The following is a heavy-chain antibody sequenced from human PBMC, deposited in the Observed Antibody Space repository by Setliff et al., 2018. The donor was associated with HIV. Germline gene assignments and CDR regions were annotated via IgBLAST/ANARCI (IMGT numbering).Heavy chain of an antibody. V-gene: IGHV2-5*01. Sequence: SGPTLVNPPGESQGPPRLTCTFSGFSLTTSGVGVGWIRQPPGKALEWLAVIHWNDANHYSPSLKTRLSITKDTSKNQMVLTMTNMDPVDTATYYCVHRVVWGGLDVWGQGTTVTVSS. CDR3: VHRVVWGGLDV. D-gene: IGHD2-8*02. CDR2: IHWNDAN. J-gene: IGHJ6*02. CDR1: GFSLTTSGVG.